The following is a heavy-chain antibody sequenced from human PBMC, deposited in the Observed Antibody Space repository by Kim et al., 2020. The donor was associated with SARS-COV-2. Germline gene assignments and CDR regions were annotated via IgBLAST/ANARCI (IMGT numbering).Heavy chain of an antibody. Sequence: GTYYAQNFQGGVTMTRDTSINTAYMELSRLTSDDTAVYYCARRDLFDAFDIWGQGTAVTVSS. V-gene: IGHV1-2*02. CDR3: ARRDLFDAFDI. J-gene: IGHJ3*02. CDR2: GT.